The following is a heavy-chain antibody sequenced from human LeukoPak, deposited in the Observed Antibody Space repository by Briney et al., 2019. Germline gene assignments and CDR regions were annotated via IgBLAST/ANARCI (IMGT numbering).Heavy chain of an antibody. D-gene: IGHD3-16*01. Sequence: SSQTLSLTCAVSGGSISSDGYSWSRIPQPPGKGREWIGNICHSRNNYYTPNLQIRVTIAIARSQNHFHLKLRSVTAADTAVDCCARVSERLGLAVDSWGPGTLGTLS. CDR1: GGSISSDGYS. CDR3: ARVSERLGLAVDS. V-gene: IGHV4-30-2*01. CDR2: ICHSRNN. J-gene: IGHJ4*02.